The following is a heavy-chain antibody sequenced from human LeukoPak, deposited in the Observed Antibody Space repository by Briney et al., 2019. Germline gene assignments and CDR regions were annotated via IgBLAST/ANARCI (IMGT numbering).Heavy chain of an antibody. CDR3: AREGLHNYGYVYGY. CDR1: GFTFSSYE. CDR2: ISSSSYI. Sequence: GGSLRLSCAASGFTFSSYEMHWVRQSPGKGLEWVSSISSSSYIYYTDSLKGRFTISRDNAKKSLYLQMNSLRAEDTAVYFCAREGLHNYGYVYGYWGQGTLVTVSS. D-gene: IGHD5-18*01. V-gene: IGHV3-21*01. J-gene: IGHJ4*02.